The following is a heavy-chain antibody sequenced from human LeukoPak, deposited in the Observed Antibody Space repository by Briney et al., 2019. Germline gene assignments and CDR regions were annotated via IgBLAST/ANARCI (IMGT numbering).Heavy chain of an antibody. J-gene: IGHJ4*02. CDR3: AKDWVAAGRGY. CDR2: ISYDGSNK. CDR1: GFSVSSNY. V-gene: IGHV3-30*18. Sequence: GGSLRLSCAASGFSVSSNYMNWVRQAPGKGLEWVAVISYDGSNKYYADSVKGRFTISRDNSKNTLYLQMNSLRAEDTAVYYCAKDWVAAGRGYWGQGTLVTVSS. D-gene: IGHD6-13*01.